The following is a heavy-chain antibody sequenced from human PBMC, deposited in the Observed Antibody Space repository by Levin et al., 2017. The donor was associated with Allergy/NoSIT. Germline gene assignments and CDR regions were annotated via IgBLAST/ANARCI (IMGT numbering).Heavy chain of an antibody. CDR2: ISYDGNSK. CDR3: AKAGPVSGSGRYYFDF. V-gene: IGHV3-30*18. Sequence: GGSLRLSCAASGFTFSSSGMHWVRQAPGKGLEWVAVISYDGNSKYYADSVKGRFTISRDNPTNTLYLQMDSLKPEDTAVYYCAKAGPVSGSGRYYFDFWGQGTLVTVSS. J-gene: IGHJ4*02. D-gene: IGHD3-10*01. CDR1: GFTFSSSG.